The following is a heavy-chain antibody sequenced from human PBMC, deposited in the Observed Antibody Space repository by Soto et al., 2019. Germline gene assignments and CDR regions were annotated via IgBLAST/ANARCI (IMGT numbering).Heavy chain of an antibody. V-gene: IGHV4-34*01. J-gene: IGHJ4*02. CDR2: INHSGST. CDR3: ARGLRYYDFWSGYPIRATPHYFDY. D-gene: IGHD3-3*01. CDR1: GGSFSGYY. Sequence: PSETLSLTCAVYGGSFSGYYWSWIRQPPGKGLEWIGEINHSGSTNYNPSLKSRVTISADTSKNQFSLKLSSVTAADTAVYYCARGLRYYDFWSGYPIRATPHYFDYWGQGTLVTVSS.